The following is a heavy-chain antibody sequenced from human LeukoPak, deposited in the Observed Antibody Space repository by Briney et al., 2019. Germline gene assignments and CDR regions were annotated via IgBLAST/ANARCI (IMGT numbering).Heavy chain of an antibody. CDR1: GFTFSDYY. CDR2: ISSSGSTI. J-gene: IGHJ4*02. Sequence: GGSLRLSCAASGFTFSDYYMTWIRQAPGKGLEWVSYISSSGSTIYYADSVKGRFAISRDNAKNSLYLQMNSLRAEDTAVYYCARDSYYDSSGYWYYWGQGTLVTVSS. V-gene: IGHV3-11*04. CDR3: ARDSYYDSSGYWYY. D-gene: IGHD3-22*01.